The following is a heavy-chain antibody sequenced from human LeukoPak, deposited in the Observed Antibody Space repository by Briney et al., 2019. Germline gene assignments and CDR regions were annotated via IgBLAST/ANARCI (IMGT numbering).Heavy chain of an antibody. Sequence: PGGSLRLSCAASGFTFDDYAIHWVRQAPGKGLEWVSGISWNSGRIAYADSVKGRFTISRDNAKKSLYLQMNSLRTEDSALYYCAKDSAYTGYNYLDYWGQGTLVTVSS. CDR3: AKDSAYTGYNYLDY. CDR2: ISWNSGRI. CDR1: GFTFDDYA. J-gene: IGHJ4*02. V-gene: IGHV3-9*01. D-gene: IGHD5-12*01.